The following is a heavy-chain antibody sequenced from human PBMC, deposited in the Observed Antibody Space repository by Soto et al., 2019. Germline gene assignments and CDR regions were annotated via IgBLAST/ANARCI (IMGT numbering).Heavy chain of an antibody. V-gene: IGHV4-59*08. CDR2: IYYSGST. CDR1: GGSISSYY. CDR3: ARAGGVWFGDAFDY. J-gene: IGHJ4*02. D-gene: IGHD3-10*01. Sequence: QVQLQESGPGLVKPSETLSLTCTVSGGSISSYYWSWIRQPPGKGLEWIGYIYYSGSTNYNPSLKSRVTLSVDTSKNQFSLKLSSVTAADTAVYYCARAGGVWFGDAFDYWGQGTLVTVSS.